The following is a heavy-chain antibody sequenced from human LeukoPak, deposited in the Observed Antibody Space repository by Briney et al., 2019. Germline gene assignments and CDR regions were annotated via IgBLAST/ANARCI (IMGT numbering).Heavy chain of an antibody. J-gene: IGHJ6*02. Sequence: GGSLRLSCAASGFSVSNNYMSWVRQAPGKGLEWVAVIWYDGSNKCYADSVKGRFTISRDNSKNTLYLQMNSLRAEDTAVYYCARDLAAAGNFYYYYYGMDVWGQGTTVTVSS. V-gene: IGHV3-33*08. CDR3: ARDLAAAGNFYYYYYGMDV. D-gene: IGHD6-13*01. CDR1: GFSVSNNY. CDR2: IWYDGSNK.